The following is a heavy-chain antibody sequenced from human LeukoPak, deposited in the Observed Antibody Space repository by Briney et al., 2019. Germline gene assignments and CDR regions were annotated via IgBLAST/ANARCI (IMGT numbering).Heavy chain of an antibody. V-gene: IGHV3-21*01. Sequence: PGGSLRLSCAASGFTFSSYSMNWVRQAPGKGLEWVSSISSSSSYIYYADSVKGRFTISRDNAKNSLYLQMNSLRAEDTAVYYCARDRDGLGYDFWSGYFSYDYWGQGTLVTVSS. J-gene: IGHJ4*02. CDR2: ISSSSSYI. CDR3: ARDRDGLGYDFWSGYFSYDY. D-gene: IGHD3-3*01. CDR1: GFTFSSYS.